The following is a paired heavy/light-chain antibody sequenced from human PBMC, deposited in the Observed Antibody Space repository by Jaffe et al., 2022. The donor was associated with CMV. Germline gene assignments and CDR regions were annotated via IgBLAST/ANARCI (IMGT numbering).Light chain of an antibody. Sequence: DVVMTQSPLSLPVTLGQPASISCRSTQGLVHRDGNTYLSWFHQRPGQSPRRLIYKVSNRDSGVPDRFSGSGSGTGFTLKISRVEAEDVGVYYCMQGTHLLTFGGGTKVEIK. V-gene: IGKV2-30*02. CDR2: KVS. J-gene: IGKJ4*01. CDR1: QGLVHRDGNTY. CDR3: MQGTHLLT.
Heavy chain of an antibody. D-gene: IGHD6-13*01. Sequence: QVQLVQSGAEVKKPGASVKVSCKASGYTFTNYGITWVRQAPGQGLEWMGWSSAYNGDANYEKMFQGRVTVTTDTSTSTAYMELRSLTSSDTAVYYCARGSWAAPGNLEDYWGQGTLVTVSS. CDR2: SSAYNGDA. J-gene: IGHJ4*02. CDR3: ARGSWAAPGNLEDY. CDR1: GYTFTNYG. V-gene: IGHV1-18*04.